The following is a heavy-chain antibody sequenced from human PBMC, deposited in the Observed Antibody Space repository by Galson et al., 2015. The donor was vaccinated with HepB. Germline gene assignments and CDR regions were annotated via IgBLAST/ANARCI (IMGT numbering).Heavy chain of an antibody. CDR3: ARGTGGSGIDY. D-gene: IGHD3-10*01. J-gene: IGHJ4*02. Sequence: SVKVSCKASGYTFTGYYMHWVRQAPGQGLEWMGWINPNSGGTNYEQKFQGRVTMTRDTSISTAYMELSRLRSEDTAVYYCARGTGGSGIDYWGQGTLVTVSS. CDR2: INPNSGGT. CDR1: GYTFTGYY. V-gene: IGHV1-2*02.